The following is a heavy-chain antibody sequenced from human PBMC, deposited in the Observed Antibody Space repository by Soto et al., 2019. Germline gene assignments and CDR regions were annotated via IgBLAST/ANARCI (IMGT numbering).Heavy chain of an antibody. J-gene: IGHJ6*03. Sequence: SETLSLTCTVSGGSISSYYWSWIRQPPGKGLEWIGYIYYSGSTNYNPSLKSRATISVDTSKNQFSLKLSSVTAADTAVYYCARETTYYYGSGPYYYYYYMDVWGKGTTVTSP. CDR3: ARETTYYYGSGPYYYYYYMDV. V-gene: IGHV4-59*01. CDR1: GGSISSYY. D-gene: IGHD3-10*01. CDR2: IYYSGST.